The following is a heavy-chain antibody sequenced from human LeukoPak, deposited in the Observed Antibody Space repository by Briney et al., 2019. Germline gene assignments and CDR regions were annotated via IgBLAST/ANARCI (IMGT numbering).Heavy chain of an antibody. Sequence: PGGSLRLSCAASGFTFSSYSMNWIRQAPGKGLEWVSYISSSSSTIYYADSVKGRFTISRDNAKNSLYLQMNSLGAEDTAVYYCARDRYCSGGSCYFGHYYYYMDVWGKGTTVTVSS. CDR2: ISSSSSTI. V-gene: IGHV3-48*01. CDR1: GFTFSSYS. D-gene: IGHD2-15*01. J-gene: IGHJ6*03. CDR3: ARDRYCSGGSCYFGHYYYYMDV.